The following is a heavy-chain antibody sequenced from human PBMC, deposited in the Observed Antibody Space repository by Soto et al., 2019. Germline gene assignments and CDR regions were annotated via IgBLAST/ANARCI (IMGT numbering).Heavy chain of an antibody. Sequence: EVQLVVSGGDLVQRGGPLRLSCAASGFDVSNTDMSWVRQAPGKGLEWVSVIYSGGYTNYADSVKGRFIVSRDSPKSTLYLQMDSLRAEDTAVYYCAREAIIVIAAPEYYFDYWGQGTLVTVSS. J-gene: IGHJ4*02. CDR2: IYSGGYT. CDR1: GFDVSNTD. D-gene: IGHD3-22*01. V-gene: IGHV3-66*01. CDR3: AREAIIVIAAPEYYFDY.